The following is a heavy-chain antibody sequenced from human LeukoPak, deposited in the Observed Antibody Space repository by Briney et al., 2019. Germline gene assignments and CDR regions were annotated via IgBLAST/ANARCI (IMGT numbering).Heavy chain of an antibody. CDR3: ARDMYYDFWSGYKGFDY. V-gene: IGHV3-48*04. D-gene: IGHD3-3*01. Sequence: PGGSLRLSCAASGFTFSSYSMNWVRQAPGKGLEWVSYISSSSSTIYYADSVKGRFTISRDNAENSLYLQMNSLRAEDTAVYYCARDMYYDFWSGYKGFDYWGQGTLVTVSS. CDR2: ISSSSSTI. CDR1: GFTFSSYS. J-gene: IGHJ4*02.